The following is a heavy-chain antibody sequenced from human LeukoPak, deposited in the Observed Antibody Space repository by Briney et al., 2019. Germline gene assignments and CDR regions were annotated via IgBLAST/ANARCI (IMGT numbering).Heavy chain of an antibody. CDR3: AREFGTQAFDI. CDR2: IYYSGST. CDR1: GGSISTYY. V-gene: IGHV4-59*01. D-gene: IGHD1-7*01. J-gene: IGHJ3*02. Sequence: KPSETLSLTCTVSGGSISTYYWSWIRQPPGKGLEWIGYIYYSGSTNYNPSLKSRVTISVDTSKNQFSLKLSSVTAADTAVYYCAREFGTQAFDIWGQGTMVTVSS.